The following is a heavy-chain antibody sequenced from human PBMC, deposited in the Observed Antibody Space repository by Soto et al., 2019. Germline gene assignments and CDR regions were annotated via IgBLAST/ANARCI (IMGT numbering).Heavy chain of an antibody. CDR1: GYTFTSYY. V-gene: IGHV1-46*01. CDR2: INPSGGST. Sequence: ASVKVSCKASGYTFTSYYMHWVRQAPGQGLEWMGIINPSGGSTSYAQKFQGRVTMTRDTSTSTVYMELSSLRSEDTAVYYCARGLRFLEYDYYYYYGMDVWGQGTTVTVSS. J-gene: IGHJ6*02. D-gene: IGHD3-3*01. CDR3: ARGLRFLEYDYYYYYGMDV.